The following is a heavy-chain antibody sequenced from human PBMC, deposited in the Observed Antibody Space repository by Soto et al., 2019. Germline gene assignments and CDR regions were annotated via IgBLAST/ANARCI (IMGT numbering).Heavy chain of an antibody. CDR1: GFTFSNSE. J-gene: IGHJ4*02. V-gene: IGHV3-48*03. CDR3: AKDHLLTTVTTVGD. Sequence: EVQLVESGGGLVQPGGSLRLSCVTSGFTFSNSEMNWVRQAPGKGLEWVSYIDSRSTTRYYADSVKGRFTISRDNFKNTLYLQMDSLRVEDTAVYYCAKDHLLTTVTTVGDWGQGTLVTVSS. D-gene: IGHD4-17*01. CDR2: IDSRSTTR.